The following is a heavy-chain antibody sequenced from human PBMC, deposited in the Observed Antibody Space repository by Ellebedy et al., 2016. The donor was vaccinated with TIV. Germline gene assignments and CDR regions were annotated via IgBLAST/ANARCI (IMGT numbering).Heavy chain of an antibody. CDR1: GGSFSGYY. V-gene: IGHV4-34*01. CDR2: INHSGST. Sequence: SETLSLXXAVYGGSFSGYYWSWIRQPPGKGLEWIGEINHSGSTNYNPSLKSRVTISVDTSKNQFSLKLSSVTAADTAVYYCARGPSDYGDYAPWGQGTLVTVSS. D-gene: IGHD4-17*01. CDR3: ARGPSDYGDYAP. J-gene: IGHJ5*02.